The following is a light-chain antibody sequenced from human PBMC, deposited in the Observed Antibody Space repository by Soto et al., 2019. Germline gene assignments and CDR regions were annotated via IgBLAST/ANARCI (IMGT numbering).Light chain of an antibody. V-gene: IGKV3-11*01. Sequence: EIVLTQSPATLSLSPGERATLSCRASQSVSSHLTWYQHIPGQAPRLLIYDASTRANGIPARFSGSGSGTDFTLTISSLDPEDFAVYYWQQRSDWPLLFGGGTRVEIK. CDR1: QSVSSH. J-gene: IGKJ4*01. CDR2: DAS. CDR3: QQRSDWPLL.